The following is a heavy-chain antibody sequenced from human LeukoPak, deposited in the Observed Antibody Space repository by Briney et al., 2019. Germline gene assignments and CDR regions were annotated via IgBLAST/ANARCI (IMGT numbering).Heavy chain of an antibody. CDR2: IYYSGST. V-gene: IGHV4-31*03. Sequence: MASETLSLTCTVSGGSISSGGYYWSWIRQHPGKGLEWIGYIYYSGSTYYNPSLKSRVTISVDTSKNQFSLKLSSVTAADTAVYYCARENRYCSSTSCSTFDYWGQGTLVTVSS. CDR1: GGSISSGGYY. CDR3: ARENRYCSSTSCSTFDY. J-gene: IGHJ4*02. D-gene: IGHD2-2*01.